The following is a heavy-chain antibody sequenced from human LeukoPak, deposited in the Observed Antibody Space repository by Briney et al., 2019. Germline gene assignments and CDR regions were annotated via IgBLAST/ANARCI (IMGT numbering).Heavy chain of an antibody. Sequence: PGGSLRLSCTSSGFTFSNYWMTWVRQAPGKGLELVANINRGGSLKNYVDSVKGRFTISRDNAENSLHLQMNSLRAEDSAIYYCARDPDSSAFDCWGQGTLVTVSS. J-gene: IGHJ4*02. V-gene: IGHV3-7*01. CDR1: GFTFSNYW. CDR3: ARDPDSSAFDC. CDR2: INRGGSLK. D-gene: IGHD2-2*01.